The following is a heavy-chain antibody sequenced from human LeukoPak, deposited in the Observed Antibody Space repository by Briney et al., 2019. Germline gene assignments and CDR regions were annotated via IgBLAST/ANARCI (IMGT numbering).Heavy chain of an antibody. CDR2: IRYDGSNK. J-gene: IGHJ4*02. V-gene: IGHV3-30*02. Sequence: GSLRLSCAASGFTFSSYGVHWVRQAPGKGLEWVAFIRYDGSNKYYADSVKGRFTISRDNSKNTLYLQMNSLRAEDTAVYYCAKGLRQPYYFDYWGQGTLVTVSS. CDR1: GFTFSSYG. CDR3: AKGLRQPYYFDY. D-gene: IGHD3-16*01.